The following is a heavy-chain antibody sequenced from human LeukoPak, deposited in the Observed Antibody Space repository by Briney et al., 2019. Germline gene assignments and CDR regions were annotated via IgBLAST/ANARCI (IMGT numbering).Heavy chain of an antibody. CDR2: ISPGDSDT. J-gene: IGHJ4*02. V-gene: IGHV5-51*01. CDR1: GYSFASYW. CDR3: ARSASYLVGRDY. Sequence: GESLKISCKGSGYSFASYWIGWVRQMPGKGLEWMGLISPGDSDTRYSPSLQGHVTISADKSSSTAYLQWSSLKASDTAMYYCARSASYLVGRDYWGQGTLVTVSS. D-gene: IGHD1-26*01.